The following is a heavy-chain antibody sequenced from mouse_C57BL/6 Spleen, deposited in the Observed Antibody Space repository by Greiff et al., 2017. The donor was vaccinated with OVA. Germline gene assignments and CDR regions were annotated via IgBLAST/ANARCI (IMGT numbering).Heavy chain of an antibody. Sequence: VQLQQPGAELVKPGASVKLSCKASGYTFTSYWMQWVKQRPGQGLEWIGEIDPSDSYTNYNQKFKGKATLTVDTSSSTAYMQLSSLTSEDSAVYYCARSGDVGFAYWGQGTLVTVSA. CDR1: GYTFTSYW. V-gene: IGHV1-50*01. D-gene: IGHD3-1*01. CDR3: ARSGDVGFAY. J-gene: IGHJ3*01. CDR2: IDPSDSYT.